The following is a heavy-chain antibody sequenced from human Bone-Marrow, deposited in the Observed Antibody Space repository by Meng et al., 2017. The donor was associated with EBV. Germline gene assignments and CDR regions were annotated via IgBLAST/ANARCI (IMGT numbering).Heavy chain of an antibody. CDR2: IVPVFSKT. D-gene: IGHD6-19*01. J-gene: IGHJ4*02. Sequence: VPLERYGDEVKKPGFAGQVSRKVSGGPFSGYGISWGRHAPGQGLGWMGGIVPVFSKTNYAKKFQDRVTISADESTRTSYMELSSLRSEDTAEYYCESGLNRGGWFDDGDYWGQGTLVTVSS. CDR1: GGPFSGYG. V-gene: IGHV1-69*01. CDR3: ESGLNRGGWFDDGDY.